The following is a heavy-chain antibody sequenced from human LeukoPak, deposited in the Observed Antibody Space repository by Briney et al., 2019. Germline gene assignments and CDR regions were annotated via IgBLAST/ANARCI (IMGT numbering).Heavy chain of an antibody. V-gene: IGHV4-61*02. CDR2: IYTSGST. CDR3: ARVYDSSGYYRYYFDY. D-gene: IGHD3-22*01. Sequence: SETLSLTCTVSGGSISSGSYYWSWIRQPAGKGLEWIGRIYTSGSTNYNPSLKSRVTISVDTSKKQFSLKLSSVTAADTAVYYCARVYDSSGYYRYYFDYWGQGTLVTVSS. CDR1: GGSISSGSYY. J-gene: IGHJ4*02.